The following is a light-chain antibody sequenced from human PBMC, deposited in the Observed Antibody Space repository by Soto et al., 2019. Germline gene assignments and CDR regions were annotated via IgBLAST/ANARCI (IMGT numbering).Light chain of an antibody. CDR2: EDN. J-gene: IGLJ2*01. V-gene: IGLV6-57*04. CDR3: QSYDSSNVV. Sequence: NFILTQPHSVSESPGKTVTISCTRSSGSIASNYVQWYQQRPGSAPTTVIYEDNQRPSGVTDRFSGSIDSSSNSASLTISGLKTEDEADYYCQSYDSSNVVFGGGTKLTVL. CDR1: SGSIASNY.